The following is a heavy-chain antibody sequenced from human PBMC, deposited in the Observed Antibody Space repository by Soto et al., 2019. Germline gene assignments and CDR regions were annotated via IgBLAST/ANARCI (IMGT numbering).Heavy chain of an antibody. J-gene: IGHJ6*03. Sequence: GESLKISCKGSGYSFTSYWIGWVRQMPGKGLEWMGIIYPGDSDTRYSPSFQGQVTISADKSISTAYLQWSSLKASDTAMYYCARHKTPGPNYYYYIDVWGKGTTDTVSS. CDR2: IYPGDSDT. CDR3: ARHKTPGPNYYYYIDV. V-gene: IGHV5-51*01. CDR1: GYSFTSYW.